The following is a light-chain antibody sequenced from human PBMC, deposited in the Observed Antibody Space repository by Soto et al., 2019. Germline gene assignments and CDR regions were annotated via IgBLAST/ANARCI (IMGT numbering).Light chain of an antibody. J-gene: IGLJ1*01. Sequence: QSALTQPRSVSGSPGQSVTFSCTGTSGDIGAYNYVSWYQFHPGKAPKMIIYDVNKRPSGVPDRFSGSKSGNTASLTISWLQAEDEADYYCAAWDDSLGGHVFGTGTKLTVL. CDR1: SGDIGAYNY. CDR3: AAWDDSLGGHV. CDR2: DVN. V-gene: IGLV2-11*01.